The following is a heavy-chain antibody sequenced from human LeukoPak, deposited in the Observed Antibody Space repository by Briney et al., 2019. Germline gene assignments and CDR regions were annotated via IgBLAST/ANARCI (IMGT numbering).Heavy chain of an antibody. J-gene: IGHJ4*02. D-gene: IGHD2-2*01. V-gene: IGHV3-23*01. CDR1: GLTFRNYG. Sequence: GGSLRLSCGVSGLTFRNYGMSWVRQAPGKGLEWVSAISGSGGSTYYADSVKGRFTISRDNSKNTLYLQMNSLRAEDTAVYYCAKGVRYCSSTSCYFFDYWGQGTLVTVSS. CDR3: AKGVRYCSSTSCYFFDY. CDR2: ISGSGGST.